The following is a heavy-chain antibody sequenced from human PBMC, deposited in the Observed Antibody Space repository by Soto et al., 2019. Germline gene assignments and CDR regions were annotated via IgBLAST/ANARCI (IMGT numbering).Heavy chain of an antibody. CDR1: GFTFSSYS. Sequence: GGSLRLSCAASGFTFSSYSINWVRQAPGKGLEWFSYITSDSSTISYADSVKGRFTVSRDNAKNSLYLQMNSLRDEDTAVYYCARVGRGVYGMEVWGKGTSVTVSS. CDR2: ITSDSSTI. V-gene: IGHV3-48*02. J-gene: IGHJ6*04. CDR3: ARVGRGVYGMEV. D-gene: IGHD2-8*01.